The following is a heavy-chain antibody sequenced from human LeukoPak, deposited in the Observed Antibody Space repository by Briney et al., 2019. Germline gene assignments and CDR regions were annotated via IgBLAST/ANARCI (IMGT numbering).Heavy chain of an antibody. D-gene: IGHD6-13*01. V-gene: IGHV1-2*02. CDR2: MNPNSGGT. CDR1: GYTFTSYD. J-gene: IGHJ4*02. Sequence: ASVKVSCKASGYTFTSYDINWVRQATGQGLEWMGWMNPNSGGTNYAQKFQGRVTMTRDTSISTAYMELSRLRSDDTAVYYCARDLSSWYVIDYWGQGTLVTVSS. CDR3: ARDLSSWYVIDY.